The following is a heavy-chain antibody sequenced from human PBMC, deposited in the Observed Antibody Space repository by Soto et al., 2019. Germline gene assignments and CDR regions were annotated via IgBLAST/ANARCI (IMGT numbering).Heavy chain of an antibody. CDR2: IYYSGST. CDR3: ARDNQQMAYNWFDP. Sequence: PSETLSLTGTVSGGSISSGYYYWSWIRQPPGKGLEWIGYIYYSGSTYYNPSLKSRVTISVDTSKNQFSLKLSSVTAADTAVYYCARDNQQMAYNWFDPLGRRTLLTVYS. CDR1: GGSISSGYYY. V-gene: IGHV4-30-4*01. J-gene: IGHJ5*02. D-gene: IGHD6-13*01.